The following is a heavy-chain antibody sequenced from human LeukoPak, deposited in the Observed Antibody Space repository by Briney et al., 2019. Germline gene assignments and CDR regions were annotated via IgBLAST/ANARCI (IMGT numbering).Heavy chain of an antibody. CDR2: ISGSGGAT. CDR3: ARVEDYDILTGFDY. Sequence: PGGSLRLSCAASGFTFNTYGMSWVRQAPGKGLEWVSGISGSGGATYYADSVKGRFTISRDDPHNTLYLQMNSLRAEDTAVYYCARVEDYDILTGFDYWGQGTLVTVSS. V-gene: IGHV3-23*01. J-gene: IGHJ4*02. CDR1: GFTFNTYG. D-gene: IGHD3-9*01.